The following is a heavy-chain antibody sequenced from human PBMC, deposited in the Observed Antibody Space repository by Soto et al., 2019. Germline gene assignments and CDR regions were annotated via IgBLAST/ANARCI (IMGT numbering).Heavy chain of an antibody. CDR1: GGSISSGGYY. J-gene: IGHJ6*02. D-gene: IGHD1-7*01. Sequence: SETLSLTCTVSGGSISSGGYYWSWIRQHPGKGLEWIGYIYYSGSTYYNPSLKSRVTISVDTSKNQFSLQLNSVTPEDTAVYYCARFLQGATGTTRHYYYGMDVWGQGTTVTVSS. V-gene: IGHV4-31*03. CDR2: IYYSGST. CDR3: ARFLQGATGTTRHYYYGMDV.